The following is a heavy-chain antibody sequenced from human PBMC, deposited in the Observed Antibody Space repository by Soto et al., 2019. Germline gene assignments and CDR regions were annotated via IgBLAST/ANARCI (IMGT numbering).Heavy chain of an antibody. J-gene: IGHJ5*02. CDR3: ERTAYYYDSSGQRGPWFDP. D-gene: IGHD3-22*01. V-gene: IGHV5-51*01. Sequence: AEFLKISCKGSGYSFTSYWLRCVRQRPVKGMVGMGIIYPGDSDTRYSPSFKGQVTISADKSISTAYLQWSSLKASDTAMYYCERTAYYYDSSGQRGPWFDPWGQGNLVAAPQ. CDR2: IYPGDSDT. CDR1: GYSFTSYW.